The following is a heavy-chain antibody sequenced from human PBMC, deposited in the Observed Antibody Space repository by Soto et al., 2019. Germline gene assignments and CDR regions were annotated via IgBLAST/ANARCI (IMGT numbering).Heavy chain of an antibody. D-gene: IGHD1-20*01. CDR2: MNPDGSAI. V-gene: IGHV3-74*01. CDR1: GFTFSSSW. J-gene: IGHJ4*02. Sequence: PGGSLRLSCVVSGFTFSSSWMHWVRQGPGKGLVWVSRMNPDGSAINYADSVKGRFTVSRDNSKNTLDLQMSNLRAEDTAVYYCATVHNTSRSFDYWGQGTLVTVS. CDR3: ATVHNTSRSFDY.